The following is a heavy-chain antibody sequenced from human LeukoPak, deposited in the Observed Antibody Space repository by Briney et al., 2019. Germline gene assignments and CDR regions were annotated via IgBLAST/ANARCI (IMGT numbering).Heavy chain of an antibody. CDR1: GFTFSSYV. V-gene: IGHV3-23*01. D-gene: IGHD5-18*01. J-gene: IGHJ4*02. CDR2: ISGSGGST. Sequence: GGSLRLSCAASGFTFSSYVMSWVRQAPGKGLEWVSAISGSGGSTYYADSVKGRFTISRDNSKNTLYLQMNSLRAEDTAVYYCAKARGYSYATYDYWGQGTLVTVSS. CDR3: AKARGYSYATYDY.